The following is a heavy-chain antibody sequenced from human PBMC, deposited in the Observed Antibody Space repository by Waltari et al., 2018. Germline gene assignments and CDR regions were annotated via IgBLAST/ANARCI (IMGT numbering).Heavy chain of an antibody. CDR3: ARGRTSELWFGEFNY. Sequence: QVQLQQWGAGLFKPSETLSLMCTVYGGSFSELYWSWIRQPPGKGREWIGEITDGGFSKYNPALGSRVTMSRDRSKNQFSQMLRSVAAADTAVYFGARGRTSELWFGEFNYWGPGTLVTVSS. CDR2: ITDGGFS. CDR1: GGSFSELY. D-gene: IGHD3-10*01. J-gene: IGHJ4*02. V-gene: IGHV4-34*01.